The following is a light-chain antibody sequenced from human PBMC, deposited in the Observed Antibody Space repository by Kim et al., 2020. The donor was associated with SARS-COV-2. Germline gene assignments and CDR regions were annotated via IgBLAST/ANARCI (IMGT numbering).Light chain of an antibody. CDR1: SSDVGGYNY. CDR3: SSYTVSSTYV. Sequence: GQSITISCTGTSSDVGGYNYVSWYQQHPGKAPKLMIYDVTNRPSGVSNRFSGSKSGNTASLTISGLQAEDEADYYCSSYTVSSTYVFGTGTKVTVL. V-gene: IGLV2-14*03. CDR2: DVT. J-gene: IGLJ1*01.